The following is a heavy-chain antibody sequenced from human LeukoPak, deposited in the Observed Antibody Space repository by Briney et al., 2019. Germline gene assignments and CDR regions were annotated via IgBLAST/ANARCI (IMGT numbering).Heavy chain of an antibody. D-gene: IGHD2-21*01. CDR3: ARVGYYPDYYMDV. J-gene: IGHJ6*03. CDR1: GGSFSGYY. CDR2: INHSGST. V-gene: IGHV4-34*01. Sequence: SETLSLTCAVYGGSFSGYYWSWICQPPGKGLEWIGEINHSGSTNYNPSLKSRVTISVDTSKNQFSLNLSSVTAADTAVYYCARVGYYPDYYMDVWGKGTTVTVSS.